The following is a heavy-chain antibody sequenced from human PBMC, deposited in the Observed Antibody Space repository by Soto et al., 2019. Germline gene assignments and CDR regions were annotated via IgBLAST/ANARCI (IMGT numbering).Heavy chain of an antibody. Sequence: SETLSLTCTVSGVSISSGGYYWSWIRQHPGKGLEWIGYIYYSGSTYYNPSLKSRVTISVDTSKNQFSLKLSSVTAADTAVYYCARGKGIAAAGWGNWFDPWGQGTLVTVSS. CDR3: ARGKGIAAAGWGNWFDP. J-gene: IGHJ5*02. CDR2: IYYSGST. D-gene: IGHD6-13*01. V-gene: IGHV4-31*03. CDR1: GVSISSGGYY.